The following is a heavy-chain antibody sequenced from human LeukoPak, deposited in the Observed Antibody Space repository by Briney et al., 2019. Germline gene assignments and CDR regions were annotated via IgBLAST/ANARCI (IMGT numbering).Heavy chain of an antibody. CDR2: ISYDGSNK. Sequence: GGSLRLSCAASGFTFSSYGMHWVRQAPRKGPERVAVISYDGSNKYYADSVKGRFTISRDNSKNTLYPQMNSLRAEDTAVYYCAKPVGYCSGGSCYYYYGMDVWGKGTTVTVSS. J-gene: IGHJ6*04. CDR1: GFTFSSYG. V-gene: IGHV3-30*18. CDR3: AKPVGYCSGGSCYYYYGMDV. D-gene: IGHD2-15*01.